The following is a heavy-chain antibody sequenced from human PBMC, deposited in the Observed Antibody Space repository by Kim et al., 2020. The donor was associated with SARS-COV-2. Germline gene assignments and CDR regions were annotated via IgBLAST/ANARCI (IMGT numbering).Heavy chain of an antibody. CDR2: INWNGGST. CDR1: GFTFDDYG. J-gene: IGHJ3*02. CDR3: ASRSPNGWTHAFDI. V-gene: IGHV3-20*04. Sequence: GGSLRLSCAASGFTFDDYGMSWVRQAPGKGLEWVSGINWNGGSTGYADSVKGRFTISRDNAKNSLYLQMNSLRAEDTALYYCASRSPNGWTHAFDIWGQGTMVTVSS. D-gene: IGHD2-8*01.